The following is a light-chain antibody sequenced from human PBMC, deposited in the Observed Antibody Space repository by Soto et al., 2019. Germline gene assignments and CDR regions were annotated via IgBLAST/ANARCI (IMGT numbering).Light chain of an antibody. Sequence: EIVMTQSPATLSVSPGERATLSCRASQSVSSNLAWYQQKPGQAPRLLIYDPSTRATGIPARFSGSGSGTEFTLTISSLQSEDFAVYYCQQYNNWPPTFGQGTKLEIK. CDR1: QSVSSN. V-gene: IGKV3-15*01. J-gene: IGKJ2*01. CDR3: QQYNNWPPT. CDR2: DPS.